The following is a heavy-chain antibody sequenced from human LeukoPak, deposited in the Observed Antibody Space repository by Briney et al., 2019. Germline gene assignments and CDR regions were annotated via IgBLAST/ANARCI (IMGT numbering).Heavy chain of an antibody. CDR1: GGTFSSYA. Sequence: SVKVSCKASGGTFSSYAISWVRQAPGQGLEWMGGIIPIFGTANYAQKFQGRVTITTDESTSTAYMELSSLRSEDTAVYYCAVMDRGGHGNDYWGQGTLVTVSS. V-gene: IGHV1-69*05. CDR2: IIPIFGTA. CDR3: AVMDRGGHGNDY. J-gene: IGHJ4*02. D-gene: IGHD3-10*01.